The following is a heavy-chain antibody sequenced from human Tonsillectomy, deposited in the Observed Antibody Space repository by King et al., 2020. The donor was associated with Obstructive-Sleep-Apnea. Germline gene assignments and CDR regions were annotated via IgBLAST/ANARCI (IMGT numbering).Heavy chain of an antibody. CDR3: ARDRWVRSRGTPDY. J-gene: IGHJ4*02. Sequence: VQLVESGAEVKKPGASVKVSCKASAYTFTINYIHWVRQAPGQGLEWMGVIDPTGAATTYSQKFQGRVTMTSDTSTSTVHMELSSLRSEDTAGYYCARDRWVRSRGTPDYWGQGTLVTVSS. D-gene: IGHD3-16*01. CDR1: AYTFTINY. V-gene: IGHV1-46*01. CDR2: IDPTGAAT.